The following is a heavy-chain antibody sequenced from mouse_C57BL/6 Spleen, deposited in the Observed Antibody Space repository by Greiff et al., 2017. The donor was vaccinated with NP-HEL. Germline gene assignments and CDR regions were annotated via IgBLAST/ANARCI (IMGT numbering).Heavy chain of an antibody. Sequence: QVQLQQPGAELVKPGASVKLSCKASGYTFTSYWMQWVKQRPGQGLEWIGEIDPSDSYTNYNQKFKGKATLTVDTSSSTAYMQLSSLTSEDSAVYYCAGGSSLDYWGQGTTLTVSS. V-gene: IGHV1-50*01. J-gene: IGHJ2*01. CDR3: AGGSSLDY. D-gene: IGHD1-1*01. CDR1: GYTFTSYW. CDR2: IDPSDSYT.